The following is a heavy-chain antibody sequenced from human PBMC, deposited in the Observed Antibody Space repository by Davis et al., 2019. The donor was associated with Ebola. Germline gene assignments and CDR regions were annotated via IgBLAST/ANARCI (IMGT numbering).Heavy chain of an antibody. D-gene: IGHD1-26*01. V-gene: IGHV3-23*01. CDR2: TSASGGST. J-gene: IGHJ4*02. CDR1: RFTFSSYA. CDR3: ARAAAWVGATHY. Sequence: GESLKISCAASRFTFSSYAMSWVRQVPGKGLEWVSTTSASGGSTYYADSVKGRFTISRDNSKNTLYLQMTGLRAEDTAVYYCARAAAWVGATHYWGQGTLVTVSS.